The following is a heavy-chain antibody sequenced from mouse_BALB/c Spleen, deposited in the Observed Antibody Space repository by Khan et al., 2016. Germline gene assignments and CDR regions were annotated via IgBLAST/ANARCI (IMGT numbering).Heavy chain of an antibody. CDR1: GFNIKDTY. D-gene: IGHD2-2*01. J-gene: IGHJ3*01. Sequence: EVQLQESGAELVKPGASVKLSCTASGFNIKDTYMHWVKQRPEQGLEWIGRIDPANGNTKYDPKFQGKATITAYTASNTANLQLSSLTPEDTAVSYCARSAFGYDVGFACWSRRTLVAVSA. CDR3: ARSAFGYDVGFAC. V-gene: IGHV14-3*02. CDR2: IDPANGNT.